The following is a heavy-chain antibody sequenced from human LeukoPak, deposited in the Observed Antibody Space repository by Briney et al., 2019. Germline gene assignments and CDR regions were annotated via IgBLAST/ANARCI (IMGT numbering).Heavy chain of an antibody. D-gene: IGHD3-22*01. CDR1: GYNFTNYW. CDR2: TYPGDSDT. CDR3: ARGDYYYDSRLII. V-gene: IGHV5-51*01. Sequence: GESLRISCKGSGYNFTNYWIAWVRQMPGKGLEWMGITYPGDSDTRYSPSFQGQVTISADKSISTAYLQWSSLKASDTALYYCARGDYYYDSRLIIWGQGTVVTVSS. J-gene: IGHJ4*02.